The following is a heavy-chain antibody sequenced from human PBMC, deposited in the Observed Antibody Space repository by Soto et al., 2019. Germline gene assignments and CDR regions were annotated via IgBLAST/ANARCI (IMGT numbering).Heavy chain of an antibody. Sequence: PGGALRLSCAASGFTVSSNYMSWVRQAPGKGLEWVSVIYSGGSTYYADSVKGRFTISRDNSKNTLYLQMNSLRAEDTAVYYCARDFDVLDAFDNWGQGTLVTVSS. CDR3: ARDFDVLDAFDN. D-gene: IGHD3-16*01. CDR1: GFTVSSNY. CDR2: IYSGGST. J-gene: IGHJ1*01. V-gene: IGHV3-66*01.